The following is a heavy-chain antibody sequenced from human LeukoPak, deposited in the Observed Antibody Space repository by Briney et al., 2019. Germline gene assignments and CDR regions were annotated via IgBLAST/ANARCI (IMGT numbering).Heavy chain of an antibody. CDR2: IYYSGST. D-gene: IGHD1-26*01. CDR1: GGSISSGGYS. V-gene: IGHV4-61*08. CDR3: ARDRDVGTYYYYYGLDV. J-gene: IGHJ6*02. Sequence: PSQTLSLTCAVSGGSISSGGYSWSWIRQPPGKGLEWIGYIYYSGSTNYNPPFKSRATISVDTSKNQFSLKLTSVTAADTAVYYCARDRDVGTYYYYYGLDVWGQGTTVTVSS.